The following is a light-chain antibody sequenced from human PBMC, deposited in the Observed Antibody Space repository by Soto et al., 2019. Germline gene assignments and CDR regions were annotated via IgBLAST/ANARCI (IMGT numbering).Light chain of an antibody. V-gene: IGLV2-14*03. J-gene: IGLJ1*01. CDR2: DVS. CDR3: SSYTTSSTYV. CDR1: STDVGAYNY. Sequence: QSVLTQPASVSGSPGQSITISCVGTSTDVGAYNYVSWYQQHPGKAPKLMIYDVSNRPSGVSNRFSGSKSGNTASLTISGLQAEDEADYYCSSYTTSSTYVFGTGTKLTVL.